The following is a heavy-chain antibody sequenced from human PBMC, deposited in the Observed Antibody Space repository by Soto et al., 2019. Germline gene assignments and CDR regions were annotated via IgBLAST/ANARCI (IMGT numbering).Heavy chain of an antibody. Sequence: QVQLVQSGAEVKKPGASVRVSCKASGYTFTSYYIHWVRQAPGHGPEWMGMISPSSGGTDYGQKFKGRVTMTRDTSTSTVYMELSSLRSEDTAVYYCTRSIITTAGTDAFDLWGQGTVVTVSS. J-gene: IGHJ3*01. D-gene: IGHD6-13*01. CDR3: TRSIITTAGTDAFDL. CDR2: ISPSSGGT. V-gene: IGHV1-46*03. CDR1: GYTFTSYY.